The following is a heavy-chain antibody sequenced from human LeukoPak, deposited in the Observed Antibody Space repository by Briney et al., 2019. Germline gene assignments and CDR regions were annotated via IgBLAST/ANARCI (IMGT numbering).Heavy chain of an antibody. CDR2: SSYSGIT. D-gene: IGHD1-26*01. J-gene: IGHJ4*02. CDR3: ARPGSDGSYYY. Sequence: SETLSLTCTVSGDSIRSSSYYWGWIRQPPGKGLEWIGSSSYSGITSYNPSLNGRVAISVDTSKNQFSLKVTSVTAADTAVYYCARPGSDGSYYYWGQGTLVTVSS. V-gene: IGHV4-39*01. CDR1: GDSIRSSSYY.